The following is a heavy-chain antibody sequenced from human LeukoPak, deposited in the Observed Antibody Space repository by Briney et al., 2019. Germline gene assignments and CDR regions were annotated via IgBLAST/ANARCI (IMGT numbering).Heavy chain of an antibody. CDR1: GYTFTGYY. Sequence: GASVKVSCKASGYTFTGYYMHWVRQAPGQGLEWMGWINPNSGGTNYAQKFQGRVTMTRDTSISTAYMELSRLRSDDTAVYYRASPLGDYGDYGHFDYWGQGTLVTVSS. D-gene: IGHD4-17*01. CDR3: ASPLGDYGDYGHFDY. CDR2: INPNSGGT. V-gene: IGHV1-2*02. J-gene: IGHJ4*02.